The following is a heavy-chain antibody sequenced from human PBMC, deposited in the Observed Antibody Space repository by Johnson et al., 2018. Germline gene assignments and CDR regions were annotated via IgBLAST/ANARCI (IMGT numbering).Heavy chain of an antibody. CDR3: AKGRLPFDAFDI. V-gene: IGHV3-30*18. Sequence: QVQLVQSGGGVVQPGRSLRLSCAASGFTFSSYGMHWVRQAPGKGLEWVAVISYDGSNKYYADSVEARFTISRDNSKNTLYLQMNSLSAEDMAVYYCAKGRLPFDAFDIWGQGTMGTVAS. CDR2: ISYDGSNK. CDR1: GFTFSSYG. D-gene: IGHD6-25*01. J-gene: IGHJ3*02.